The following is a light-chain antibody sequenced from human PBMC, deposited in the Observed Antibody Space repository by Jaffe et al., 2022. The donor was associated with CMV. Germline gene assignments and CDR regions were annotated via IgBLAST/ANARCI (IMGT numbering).Light chain of an antibody. V-gene: IGKV1-39*01. CDR3: QQSDSIPWT. J-gene: IGKJ1*01. CDR1: QSIRSF. Sequence: DIQMTQSPSSLSASVGDRVTISCRASQSIRSFLSWYQQKSGKAPKLLIYAAYRLQSGVPSRFSGSGSETDFTLTISSLQPDDFATYYCQQSDSIPWTFGPGTRVEVK. CDR2: AAY.